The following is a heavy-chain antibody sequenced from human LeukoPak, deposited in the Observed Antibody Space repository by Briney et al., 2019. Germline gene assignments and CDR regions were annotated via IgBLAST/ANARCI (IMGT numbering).Heavy chain of an antibody. J-gene: IGHJ4*02. CDR2: ISGSGGIT. CDR1: GFTFSSYA. D-gene: IGHD3-10*01. CDR3: AKDMEGSVADYFDY. Sequence: GGSLRLSCAASGFTFSSYAMSWVRRAPGKGLEWVSAISGSGGITYYTDSVKGRFTISRDNSKNTLYLQMNSLRADDTAVYYCAKDMEGSVADYFDYWGQGTLVTVSS. V-gene: IGHV3-23*01.